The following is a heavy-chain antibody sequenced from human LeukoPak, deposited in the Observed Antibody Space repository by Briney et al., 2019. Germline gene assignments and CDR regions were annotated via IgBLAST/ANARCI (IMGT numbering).Heavy chain of an antibody. CDR2: IYYSGST. Sequence: SETLSLTCTVSGGSISSYYWSWIRQPPGKGLEWIGYIYYSGSTYYNPSLKSRVTISVDTSKNQFSLKLSSVTAADTAVYYWARASGYDFWSGYYMGYYYYYYMDVWGKGTTVTVSS. J-gene: IGHJ6*03. V-gene: IGHV4-59*06. CDR3: ARASGYDFWSGYYMGYYYYYYMDV. CDR1: GGSISSYY. D-gene: IGHD3-3*01.